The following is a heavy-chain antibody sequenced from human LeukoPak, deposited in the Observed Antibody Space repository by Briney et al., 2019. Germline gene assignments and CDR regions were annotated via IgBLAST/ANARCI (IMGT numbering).Heavy chain of an antibody. J-gene: IGHJ4*02. CDR3: AKAPIAAAGPGGFDY. D-gene: IGHD6-13*01. Sequence: PGGSLSLSCAASGFIFSNYWMTWVRQAPGKGLEWVANIKQDGSQRTYVDSVKGRFTISRDNAKNSLYLQMNSLRAEDTALYYCAKAPIAAAGPGGFDYWGQGTLVTVSS. CDR1: GFIFSNYW. CDR2: IKQDGSQR. V-gene: IGHV3-7*03.